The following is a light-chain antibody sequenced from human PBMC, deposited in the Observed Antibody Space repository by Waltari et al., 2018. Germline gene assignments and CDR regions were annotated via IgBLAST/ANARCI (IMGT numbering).Light chain of an antibody. CDR1: QSISSW. J-gene: IGKJ1*01. Sequence: DIQMTQSPSSLSASVGDRVTLTGRASQSISSWLAWYQQKPGKAPKLLIYDASSLESGVPSRFSGSGSGTDFTLTVSNLQPDDFAIYFCQQSFSSPWTFGQGTRV. CDR3: QQSFSSPWT. CDR2: DAS. V-gene: IGKV1-5*01.